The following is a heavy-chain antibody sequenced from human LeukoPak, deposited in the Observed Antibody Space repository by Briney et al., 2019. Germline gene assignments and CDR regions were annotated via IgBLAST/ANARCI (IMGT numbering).Heavy chain of an antibody. CDR1: GFTFSSHA. CDR3: AKVSVYYGSGSYELGAFDI. D-gene: IGHD3-10*01. Sequence: GGSLRLSCAGAGFTFSSHAMSWVRQAPGKGLEWVSGTSGGGGTTYYADSVKGRFTISRDNSKNTLYLQMNSLRAEDTAVYYCAKVSVYYGSGSYELGAFDIWGQGTMVTVSS. J-gene: IGHJ3*02. CDR2: TSGGGGTT. V-gene: IGHV3-23*01.